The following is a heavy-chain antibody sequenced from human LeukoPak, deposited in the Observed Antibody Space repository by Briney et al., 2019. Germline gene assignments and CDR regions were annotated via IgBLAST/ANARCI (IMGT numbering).Heavy chain of an antibody. CDR1: GLTFSSYA. Sequence: GGSLRLSCAVSGLTFSSYAMSWVRQAPGKGLEWVSAISGSGVTTHYAGSVKGRFSISRDNSKNTLYLQMNSLRAEDTALYYCAKKVVVGATSPYSDFQDWGQGTLVTVSS. D-gene: IGHD1-26*01. CDR3: AKKVVVGATSPYSDFQD. CDR2: ISGSGVTT. V-gene: IGHV3-23*01. J-gene: IGHJ1*01.